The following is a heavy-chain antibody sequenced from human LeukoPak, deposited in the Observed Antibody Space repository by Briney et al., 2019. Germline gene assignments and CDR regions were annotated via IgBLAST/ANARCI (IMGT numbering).Heavy chain of an antibody. CDR3: AKGAYGSGSYFDY. V-gene: IGHV3-9*01. J-gene: IGHJ4*02. CDR1: GFTFNSYW. CDR2: ISWNSGSI. D-gene: IGHD3-10*01. Sequence: GGSLRLSCAASGFTFNSYWIHWVRQAPGKGLEWVSGISWNSGSIGYADSVKGRFTISRDNAKNSLYLQMNSLRAEDTALYYCAKGAYGSGSYFDYWGQGTLVTVSS.